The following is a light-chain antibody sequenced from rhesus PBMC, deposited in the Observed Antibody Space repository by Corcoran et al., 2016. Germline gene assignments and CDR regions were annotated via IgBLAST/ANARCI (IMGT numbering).Light chain of an antibody. CDR1: QSVRSY. CDR2: GAS. CDR3: QQYNNWMFT. Sequence: EIVMTQSPATLSLSPGERATLSCRASQSVRSYVAWYQQKPEKAPRLLIYGASHRAPGVPDRFSGSGSGTDFALIISSLEPEDGGVYYCQQYNNWMFTFGQGTKVEIK. J-gene: IGKJ2*01. V-gene: IGKV3S9*01.